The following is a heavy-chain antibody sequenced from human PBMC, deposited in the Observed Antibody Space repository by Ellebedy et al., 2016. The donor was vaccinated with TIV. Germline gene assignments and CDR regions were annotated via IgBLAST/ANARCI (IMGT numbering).Heavy chain of an antibody. V-gene: IGHV3-33*08. CDR3: ARDSLLSTGYSSGWGRNSRYFDL. CDR2: IWYVGSNK. Sequence: PGGSLRLSCAASGFTFSSYGMHWVRQAPDKGLEWVAVIWYVGSNKYYADSVKGRFTISRDNSKNTLYLQMNSLRAEDTAVYYCARDSLLSTGYSSGWGRNSRYFDLWGRGTLVTVSS. CDR1: GFTFSSYG. D-gene: IGHD6-19*01. J-gene: IGHJ2*01.